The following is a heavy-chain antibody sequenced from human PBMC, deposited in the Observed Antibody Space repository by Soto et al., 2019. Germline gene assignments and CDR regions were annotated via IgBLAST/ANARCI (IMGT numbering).Heavy chain of an antibody. J-gene: IGHJ6*02. Sequence: NPSETLSLTCTVSGGSISSYYWSWIRQPAGKGLEWIGRIYTSGSTNYNPSLKSRVTMSVDTSKNQFSLKLSSVTAADTAVYYCARVGARGYSSSWYEANYYYYYGMDVWGQGTTVTVSS. V-gene: IGHV4-4*07. CDR1: GGSISSYY. CDR2: IYTSGST. D-gene: IGHD6-13*01. CDR3: ARVGARGYSSSWYEANYYYYYGMDV.